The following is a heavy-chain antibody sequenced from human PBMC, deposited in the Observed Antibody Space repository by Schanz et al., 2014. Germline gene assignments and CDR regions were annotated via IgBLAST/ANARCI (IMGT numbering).Heavy chain of an antibody. J-gene: IGHJ2*01. CDR1: GGSISSGGYY. Sequence: QVQLQESGPGLVKPSQTLSLTCTVSGGSISSGGYYWSWIRQHPGKGLEWIGRVYTSGSTNYNPSLKSRVTISQDTSKNHCPLTLTSLPAADTAVYYCARDTTWRLDLWGRGTLVTVSS. D-gene: IGHD1-1*01. CDR2: VYTSGST. V-gene: IGHV4-61*02. CDR3: ARDTTWRLDL.